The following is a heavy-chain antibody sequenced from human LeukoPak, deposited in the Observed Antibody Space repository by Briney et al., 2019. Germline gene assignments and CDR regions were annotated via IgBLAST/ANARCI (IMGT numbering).Heavy chain of an antibody. CDR3: ARAPGSVWEMATMATLWGAFDI. CDR2: ISAYNGNT. V-gene: IGHV1-18*01. J-gene: IGHJ3*02. CDR1: GYTFTSYG. D-gene: IGHD5-24*01. Sequence: GASVKVSCKASGYTFTSYGISWVRQAPGQGLEWMGWISAYNGNTNYAQKLQGRVTMTTDTSTSTAYMELRSLRSDDTAVYYCARAPGSVWEMATMATLWGAFDIWGQGTMVTVSS.